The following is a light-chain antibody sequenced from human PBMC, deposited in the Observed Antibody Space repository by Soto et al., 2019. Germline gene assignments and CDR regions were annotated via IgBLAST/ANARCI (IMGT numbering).Light chain of an antibody. CDR2: AAS. Sequence: DIQMTQSPSSLSASVGDRGTITCRASQRISSSLNWDQQKPGKAPKILIYAASSLQSGVPARFSGSGSGTDFTLTISSLPPEDFATYYCHQSYSTPGFTFGPGTKVDIK. CDR3: HQSYSTPGFT. V-gene: IGKV1-39*01. CDR1: QRISSS. J-gene: IGKJ3*01.